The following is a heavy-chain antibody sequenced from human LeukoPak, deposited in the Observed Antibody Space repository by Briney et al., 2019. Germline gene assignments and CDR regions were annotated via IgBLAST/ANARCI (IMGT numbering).Heavy chain of an antibody. CDR3: ARVRITIFGVAANYYYYGMDV. J-gene: IGHJ6*02. Sequence: SETLSLTCAVYGGSFSGYYWSWIRQPPGKGLEWIGEINHSGSTNYNPSLKSRVTISVDTSKNQFSLKLSSVTAADTAVYYCARVRITIFGVAANYYYYGMDVWSQGTTVTVSS. V-gene: IGHV4-34*01. D-gene: IGHD3-3*01. CDR1: GGSFSGYY. CDR2: INHSGST.